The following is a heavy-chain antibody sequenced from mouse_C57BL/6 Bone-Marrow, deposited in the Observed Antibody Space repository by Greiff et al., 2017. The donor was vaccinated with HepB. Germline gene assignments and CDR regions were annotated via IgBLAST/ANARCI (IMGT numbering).Heavy chain of an antibody. CDR3: ARYGSSYFAY. V-gene: IGHV1-64*01. D-gene: IGHD1-1*01. Sequence: QVHVKQPGAELVKPGASVKLSCKASGYTFTSYWMHWVKQRPGQGLEWIGMIHPNSGSTNYNEKFKSKATLTVDKSSSTAYMQLSSLTSEDSAVYYCARYGSSYFAYWGQGTLVTVSA. J-gene: IGHJ3*01. CDR2: IHPNSGST. CDR1: GYTFTSYW.